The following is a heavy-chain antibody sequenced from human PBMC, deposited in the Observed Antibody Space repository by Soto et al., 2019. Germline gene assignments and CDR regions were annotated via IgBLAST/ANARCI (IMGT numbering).Heavy chain of an antibody. CDR1: GFTFSSYG. D-gene: IGHD3-10*01. J-gene: IGHJ4*02. V-gene: IGHV3-33*01. CDR3: ARESSGYYYGSGSYEDYFDY. CDR2: IWYDGSNK. Sequence: GGSLRLSCAASGFTFSSYGMHWVRQAPGKGLEWVAVIWYDGSNKYYADSVKGRFTISRDNSKNTLYLQMNSLRAEDTAVYYCARESSGYYYGSGSYEDYFDYWGQGTLVTVSS.